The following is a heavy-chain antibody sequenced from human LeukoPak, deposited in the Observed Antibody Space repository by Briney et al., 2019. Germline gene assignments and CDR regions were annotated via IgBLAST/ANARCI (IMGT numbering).Heavy chain of an antibody. D-gene: IGHD3-22*01. V-gene: IGHV1-2*02. Sequence: GASVKVSCKASGYTFTGYYLHWVRQAPGQGLEWLGWINPHSGDTNYAQKFQGRVTMTRDTSISTAYLELSRLRSDDTAVFYCARGDSSPYYYFDYWGQGTLVTVSS. CDR1: GYTFTGYY. CDR2: INPHSGDT. J-gene: IGHJ4*02. CDR3: ARGDSSPYYYFDY.